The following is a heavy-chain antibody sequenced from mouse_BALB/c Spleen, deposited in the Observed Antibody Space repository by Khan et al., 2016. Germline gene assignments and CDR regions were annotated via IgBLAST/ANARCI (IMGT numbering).Heavy chain of an antibody. CDR2: ISYSGST. Sequence: EVQLQESGPSLVKPSQTLSLTCSVTGDSIPSGYWNWLRKFPGNTLEYMGYISYSGSTYYNPTLKSRISITRDTSKNQYYLQLNSVTTEDTATYYCAGYDGYFFDYWGQGTTLTVSS. CDR1: GDSIPSGY. D-gene: IGHD2-3*01. CDR3: AGYDGYFFDY. V-gene: IGHV3-8*02. J-gene: IGHJ2*01.